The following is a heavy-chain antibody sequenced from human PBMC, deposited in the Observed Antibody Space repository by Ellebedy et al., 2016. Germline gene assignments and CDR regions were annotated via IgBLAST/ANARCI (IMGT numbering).Heavy chain of an antibody. CDR3: TRATIFGVVINSGSFDY. D-gene: IGHD3-3*01. V-gene: IGHV3-49*03. Sequence: GGSLRLSXTASGFTFGDYVMSWFRQAPGKGLEWVGFIRSKAYGGTTEYAASVKGRFTISRDDSKSIAYLQMNSLKTEDTAVYYCTRATIFGVVINSGSFDYWGQGTLVTVSS. CDR2: IRSKAYGGTT. J-gene: IGHJ4*02. CDR1: GFTFGDYV.